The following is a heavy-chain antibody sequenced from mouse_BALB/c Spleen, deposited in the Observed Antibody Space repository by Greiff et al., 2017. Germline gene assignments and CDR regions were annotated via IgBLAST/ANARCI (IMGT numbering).Heavy chain of an antibody. J-gene: IGHJ4*01. D-gene: IGHD2-14*01. CDR1: GFTFSSYA. CDR3: ARGGYRYDAMDY. CDR2: ISSGGST. V-gene: IGHV5-6-5*01. Sequence: EVKLEESGGGLVKPGGSLKLSCAASGFTFSSYAMSWVRQTPEKRLEWVASISSGGSTYYPDSVKGRFTISRDNARNILYLQMSSLRSEDTAMYYCARGGYRYDAMDYWGQGTSVTVSS.